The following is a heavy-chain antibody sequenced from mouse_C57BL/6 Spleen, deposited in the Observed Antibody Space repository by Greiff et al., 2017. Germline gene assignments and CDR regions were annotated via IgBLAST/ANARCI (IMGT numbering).Heavy chain of an antibody. CDR1: GYAFSSSW. CDR2: IYPGDGDT. J-gene: IGHJ1*03. V-gene: IGHV1-82*01. Sequence: QVQLKQSGPELVKPGASVKISCKASGYAFSSSWMNWVKQRPGKGLEWIGRIYPGDGDTNYNGKFKGKATLTADKSSSTAYMQLSSLTSEDSAVYFCARNRDWYFDVWGTGTTVTVSS. CDR3: ARNRDWYFDV.